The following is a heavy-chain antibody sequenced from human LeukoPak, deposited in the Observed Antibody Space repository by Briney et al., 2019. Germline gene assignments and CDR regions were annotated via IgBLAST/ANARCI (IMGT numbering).Heavy chain of an antibody. V-gene: IGHV1-69*13. Sequence: SVKVSCKASGGTFSSYAISWVRQAPGQGLEWMGGIIPIFGTANYVQKFQGRVTITADESTSTAYMELSSLRSEDTAVYYCAREPPNCSSTSCYSVGAFDIWGQGTMVTVSS. CDR1: GGTFSSYA. D-gene: IGHD2-2*02. J-gene: IGHJ3*02. CDR3: AREPPNCSSTSCYSVGAFDI. CDR2: IIPIFGTA.